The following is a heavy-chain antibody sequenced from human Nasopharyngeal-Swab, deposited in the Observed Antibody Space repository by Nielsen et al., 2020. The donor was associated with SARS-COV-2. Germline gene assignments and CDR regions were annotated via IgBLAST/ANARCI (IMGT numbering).Heavy chain of an antibody. V-gene: IGHV1-3*01. CDR2: INAGNGNT. CDR3: ARYSLGFGEKLDY. J-gene: IGHJ4*02. D-gene: IGHD3-10*01. CDR1: GYTFTSYD. Sequence: ASVKVSCKASGYTFTSYDINWVRQATGQGLEWMGWINAGNGNTKYSQKFQGRVTITRDTSASTAYMELSSLRSEDTAVYYCARYSLGFGEKLDYWGQGTLVTVSS.